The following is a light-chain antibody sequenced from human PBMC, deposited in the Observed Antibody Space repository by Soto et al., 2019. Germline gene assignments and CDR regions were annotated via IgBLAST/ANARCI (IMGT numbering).Light chain of an antibody. CDR2: GVS. J-gene: IGKJ1*01. CDR1: QGIFSW. CDR3: QQANTFPPT. Sequence: DIQMTKSPSSGSASVGDRVTFTCRASQGIFSWLAWYQQKPGEAPKLLISGVSNLQSGVPSRFSGSGSGTDFNLTISSLQPEDFAIYFCQQANTFPPTFGQGTKLEIK. V-gene: IGKV1-12*01.